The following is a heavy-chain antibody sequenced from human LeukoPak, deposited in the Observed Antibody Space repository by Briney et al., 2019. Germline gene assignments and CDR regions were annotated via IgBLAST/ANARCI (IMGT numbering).Heavy chain of an antibody. D-gene: IGHD3-10*01. J-gene: IGHJ5*02. CDR1: GGSISSYY. CDR2: IYYGGST. V-gene: IGHV4-59*08. Sequence: PSETLSLTCTVSGGSISSYYWSWIRQPPGKGLEWIGYIYYGGSTNYNPSLKSRITISVDTSKNQFSLKLSSVTAADTAVYYCARGARYYYGSGSWNWFDPWGQGTLVTVSS. CDR3: ARGARYYYGSGSWNWFDP.